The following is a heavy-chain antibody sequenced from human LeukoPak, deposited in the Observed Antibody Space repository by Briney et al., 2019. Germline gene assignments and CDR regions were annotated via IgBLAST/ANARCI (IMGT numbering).Heavy chain of an antibody. CDR2: IIPILGIA. J-gene: IGHJ4*02. CDR3: ARTVKWNYFDY. D-gene: IGHD2-8*01. CDR1: GGTFSSYA. V-gene: IGHV1-69*04. Sequence: GASVKLSCNASGGTFSSYAISWVRQAPGQGLELMGRIIPILGIANYAQKFQGRVTITADKSTSTTYMELSSLRSEDTAVYYCARTVKWNYFDYWGQGTLVTVSS.